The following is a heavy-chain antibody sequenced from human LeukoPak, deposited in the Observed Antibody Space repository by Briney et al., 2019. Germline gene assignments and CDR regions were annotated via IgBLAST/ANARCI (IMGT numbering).Heavy chain of an antibody. CDR3: ATSSSLSWIRPFTPRSSETFDF. V-gene: IGHV3-7*01. CDR2: INQHGSET. J-gene: IGHJ4*02. CDR1: GFSFSTYW. D-gene: IGHD5-18*01. Sequence: PGGSLRLSCEVSGFSFSTYWMTWVRQAPGKGLEWVANINQHGSETYYVDSVKGRFTISRDNGKNSLHLQMHSLRADDTGIYYCATSSSLSWIRPFTPRSSETFDFWGQGTLVTVSS.